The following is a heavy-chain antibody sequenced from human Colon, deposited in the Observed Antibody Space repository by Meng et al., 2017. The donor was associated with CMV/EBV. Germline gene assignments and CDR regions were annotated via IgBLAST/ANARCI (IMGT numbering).Heavy chain of an antibody. CDR1: GGTFSSYA. CDR3: ARDRALFSGLYGSGSYQPFDV. J-gene: IGHJ3*01. CDR2: IIPILGIA. Sequence: SVKVSCKASGGTFSSYAISWVRQAPGQGLEWMGGIIPILGIANYAQKFQGRVTITADKSTSTAYMELSSLRSEDTAVYYCARDRALFSGLYGSGSYQPFDVWGQGTLVTVSS. V-gene: IGHV1-69*10. D-gene: IGHD3-10*01.